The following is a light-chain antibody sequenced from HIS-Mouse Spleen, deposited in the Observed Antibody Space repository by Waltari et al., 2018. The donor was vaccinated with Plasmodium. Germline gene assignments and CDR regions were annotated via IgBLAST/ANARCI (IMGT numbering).Light chain of an antibody. CDR1: KLGHKD. V-gene: IGLV3-1*01. J-gene: IGLJ2*01. Sequence: SYELTQPHSVSVSPGQPARITGSGDKLGHKDAGWYQQKQGQSPVLGIYQDSKRPSGIPELFSGSDSGNTATLTISGTQAMDEADYYCQAWDSSTVVFGGGTKLTVL. CDR2: QDS. CDR3: QAWDSSTVV.